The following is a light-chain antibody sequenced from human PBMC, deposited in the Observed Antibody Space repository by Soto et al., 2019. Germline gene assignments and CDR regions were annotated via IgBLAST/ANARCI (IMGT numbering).Light chain of an antibody. Sequence: SVLTQHPGTLALSTGERPSLSCSASQSVSSSYLAWYQQKPGQAPRLLIYGASSRATGIPDRFSGSGSGTDFTLTISRLEPEDFAVYYCQQYVSSPFTFGPGTKVDIK. CDR1: QSVSSSY. J-gene: IGKJ3*01. CDR2: GAS. V-gene: IGKV3-20*01. CDR3: QQYVSSPFT.